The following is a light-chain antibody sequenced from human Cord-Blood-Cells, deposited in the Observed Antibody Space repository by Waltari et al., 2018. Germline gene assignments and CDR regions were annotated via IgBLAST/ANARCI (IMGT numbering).Light chain of an antibody. CDR3: QQYYSTPLLT. J-gene: IGKJ4*01. CDR1: QSVLYSSNNKNY. V-gene: IGKV4-1*01. CDR2: WAS. Sequence: DIVMTQSPDSLAGSLGERATLNCKSSQSVLYSSNNKNYLAWYQQKPGQPPKLLIYWASTRESGVPDRFSGSGSGTDFTLTISSLQAEDVAVYYCQQYYSTPLLTFGGGTKVEIK.